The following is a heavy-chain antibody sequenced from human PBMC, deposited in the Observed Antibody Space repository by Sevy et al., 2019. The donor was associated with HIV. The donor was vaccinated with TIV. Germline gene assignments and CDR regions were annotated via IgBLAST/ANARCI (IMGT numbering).Heavy chain of an antibody. V-gene: IGHV4-39*01. CDR2: IYYSGST. J-gene: IGHJ6*02. D-gene: IGHD1-7*01. CDR3: ARRSTTNLYYYYGMDV. CDR1: GGSISSSSYY. Sequence: SETLSLTCTVSGGSISSSSYYWGWIRQPPGKGLEWIGSIYYSGSTYYHPSLKSRVTISVDTSKNHFSLKLSSVTAADTAVYYCARRSTTNLYYYYGMDVWGQGTTVTVSS.